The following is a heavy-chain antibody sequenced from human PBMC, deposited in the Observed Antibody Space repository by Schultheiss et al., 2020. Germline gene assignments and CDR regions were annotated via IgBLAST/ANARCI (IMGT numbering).Heavy chain of an antibody. D-gene: IGHD2-2*01. J-gene: IGHJ4*02. CDR3: AKRGPAAKFKEGYFDY. CDR1: GFTFSSYA. V-gene: IGHV3-23*01. CDR2: ISGSGGST. Sequence: GGSLRLSCAASGFTFSSYAMSWVRQAPGKGLEWVSAISGSGGSTYYADSVKGRFTISRDNSKNTLYLQMNSLRAEDTAVYYCAKRGPAAKFKEGYFDYWGQGTLVTVSS.